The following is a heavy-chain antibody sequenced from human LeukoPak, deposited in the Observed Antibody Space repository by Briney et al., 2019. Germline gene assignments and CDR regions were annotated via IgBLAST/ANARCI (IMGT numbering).Heavy chain of an antibody. CDR1: GFTFSSYG. CDR3: ATGLLNYDFWSGYYSYFDY. D-gene: IGHD3-3*01. V-gene: IGHV3-33*01. J-gene: IGHJ4*02. CDR2: IWYDRINK. Sequence: GGSLRLSCAASGFTFSSYGMHWVRQAPGKGLEWVAVIWYDRINKYYADSVKGRFTIFRDNSKNTLYLQMNRLRAEDTALYYCATGLLNYDFWSGYYSYFDYWGPGTLVTVSS.